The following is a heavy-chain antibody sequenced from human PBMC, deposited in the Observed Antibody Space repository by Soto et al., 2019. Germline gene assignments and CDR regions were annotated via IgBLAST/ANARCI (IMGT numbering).Heavy chain of an antibody. CDR2: MNEDGGTT. Sequence: LRLSCAASGFTFSSYWMHWVRQAPGKGLVWVSRMNEDGGTTDYADSVKGQFTISRDNAKNTLYLQMNSLRVEDTAVYYCASDLSGRADVWGQGTTVTVSS. D-gene: IGHD3-10*01. CDR3: ASDLSGRADV. V-gene: IGHV3-74*01. J-gene: IGHJ6*02. CDR1: GFTFSSYW.